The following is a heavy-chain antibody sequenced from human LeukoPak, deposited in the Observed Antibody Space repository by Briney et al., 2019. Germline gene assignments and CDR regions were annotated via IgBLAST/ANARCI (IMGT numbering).Heavy chain of an antibody. D-gene: IGHD2-2*01. J-gene: IGHJ5*02. CDR2: INHSGST. CDR3: ARLFRYCSSTSCYRYNWFDP. V-gene: IGHV4-39*07. Sequence: PSQTLSLTCTVSGGSISSGSYYWSWIRQPPGKGLEWIGEINHSGSTNYNPSLKSRVTISVDTSKNQFSLKLSSVTAADTAVYYCARLFRYCSSTSCYRYNWFDPWGQGTLVTVSS. CDR1: GGSISSGSYY.